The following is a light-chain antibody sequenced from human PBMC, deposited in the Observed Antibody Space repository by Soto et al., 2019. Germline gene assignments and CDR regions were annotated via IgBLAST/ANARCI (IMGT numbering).Light chain of an antibody. V-gene: IGKV3-20*01. CDR2: GAS. J-gene: IGKJ1*01. Sequence: EIVLTQSPGTLSLSPGERATLSCRASQSVSSIYLAWYQQKPGQAPRLLIYGASSRATGIPDRFSGSGSGTDFTLTISRLEPEDFAVYYCQQYGSPPWTFGQGTKVEI. CDR3: QQYGSPPWT. CDR1: QSVSSIY.